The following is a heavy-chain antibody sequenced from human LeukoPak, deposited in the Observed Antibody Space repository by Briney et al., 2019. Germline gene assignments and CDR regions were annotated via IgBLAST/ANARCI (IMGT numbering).Heavy chain of an antibody. D-gene: IGHD2-2*01. CDR1: GGSFSGYY. V-gene: IGHV4-34*01. CDR3: ARATAPCSSTSCYRSEFDP. Sequence: SETLSLTCAVYGGSFSGYYWSWIRQPPGKGLEWIGEINHSGSTNYNPSLKSRVTISVDTSKNQFSLKLSSVTAADTAVYYCARATAPCSSTSCYRSEFDPWGQGTLVTVSS. CDR2: INHSGST. J-gene: IGHJ5*02.